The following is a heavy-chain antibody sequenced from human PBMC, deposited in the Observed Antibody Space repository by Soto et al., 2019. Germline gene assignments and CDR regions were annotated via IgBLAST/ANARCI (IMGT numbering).Heavy chain of an antibody. J-gene: IGHJ5*02. Sequence: QVQLVQSGAEVKKPGASVKVSCKASGYTFTSYAMHWVRQAPGQRLEWMGWINAGNGNTKYSQKFQGRVTITRDTSASTAYMELSSLRSEDTAVYYCARDRKGSRSPTPNNWFDPWGQGTLVTVSS. CDR3: ARDRKGSRSPTPNNWFDP. D-gene: IGHD6-13*01. V-gene: IGHV1-3*01. CDR2: INAGNGNT. CDR1: GYTFTSYA.